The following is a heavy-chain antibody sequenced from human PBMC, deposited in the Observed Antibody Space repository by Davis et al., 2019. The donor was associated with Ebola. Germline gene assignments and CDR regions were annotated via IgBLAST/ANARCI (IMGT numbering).Heavy chain of an antibody. CDR3: AARSSWSLDPDY. J-gene: IGHJ4*02. V-gene: IGHV4-59*08. Sequence: MPGGSLRLSCTVSGGSISSYYWSWIRQPPGKGLEWIGYIYYSGSTNYNPSLKSRVTISVDTSKNQFSLKLSSVTAADTAVYYCAARSSWSLDPDYWGQGTLVTVSS. CDR2: IYYSGST. D-gene: IGHD6-13*01. CDR1: GGSISSYY.